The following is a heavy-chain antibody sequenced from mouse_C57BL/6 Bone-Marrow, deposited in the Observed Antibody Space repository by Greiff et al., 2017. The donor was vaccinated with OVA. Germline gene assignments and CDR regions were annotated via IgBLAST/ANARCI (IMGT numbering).Heavy chain of an antibody. J-gene: IGHJ3*01. CDR2: FHPYNDDT. D-gene: IGHD2-4*01. CDR3: ARPGDYDGDWFAY. Sequence: VQLQRSGAELVKPGASVKMSCKASGYTFTTYPIEWMKQNHGKSLEWIGNFHPYNDDTKYNEKFKGKATLTVEKSSSTVYLELSRLTSDDSAVYYCARPGDYDGDWFAYWGQGTLVTVSA. CDR1: GYTFTTYP. V-gene: IGHV1-47*01.